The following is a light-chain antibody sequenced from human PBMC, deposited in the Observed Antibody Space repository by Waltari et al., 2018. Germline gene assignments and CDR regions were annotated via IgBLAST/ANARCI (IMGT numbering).Light chain of an antibody. J-gene: IGLJ1*01. CDR1: SNDVGGYNY. CDR2: EVI. CDR3: SSYAGGNNPYV. V-gene: IGLV2-8*01. Sequence: QSALTQPPSASGSPGQSVTISCAGTSNDVGGYNYVSWYQQHPGKAPQLIIYEVIKRPSGVPDRFSGSKSGNTASLTVSGLQADDEAAYYCSSYAGGNNPYVFGTGTEVTVL.